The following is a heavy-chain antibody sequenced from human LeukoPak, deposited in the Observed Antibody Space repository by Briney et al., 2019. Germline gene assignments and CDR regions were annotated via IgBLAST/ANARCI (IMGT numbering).Heavy chain of an antibody. CDR1: GFTFSSYG. V-gene: IGHV3-23*01. Sequence: PWGTLRLSCAASGFTFSSYGMSWVRQAPGKGLEWVSAISGSGGSTYYADSVKGRFTISRDNSKNTLYLQMNSLRAEDTAVYYCAKNRLSYFDYWGQGTLVTVSS. D-gene: IGHD3-16*01. J-gene: IGHJ4*02. CDR2: ISGSGGST. CDR3: AKNRLSYFDY.